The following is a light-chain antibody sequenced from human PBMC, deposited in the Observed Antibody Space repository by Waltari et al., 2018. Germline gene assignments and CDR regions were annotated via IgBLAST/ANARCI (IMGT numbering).Light chain of an antibody. CDR2: DAS. CDR1: QSVSSY. V-gene: IGKV3-11*01. Sequence: EIVLTQSPATLSLSPGARATLSCRASQSVSSYLAWYQQKPGQAPSLLIYDASTRATGIPARFSGSGSGTDFTLTISSLEPEDFAVYYCHQRTNWPLAFGPGTKVDFK. J-gene: IGKJ3*01. CDR3: HQRTNWPLA.